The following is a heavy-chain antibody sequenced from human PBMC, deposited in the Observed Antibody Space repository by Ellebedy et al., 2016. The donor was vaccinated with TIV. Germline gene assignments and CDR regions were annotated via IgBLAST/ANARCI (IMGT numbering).Heavy chain of an antibody. V-gene: IGHV3-74*01. CDR1: GFTFGRYR. Sequence: GESLKISXVASGFTFGRYRMHWVRQAPGNKLVWVSRIKSDGSSTTYADSVKGRFTTSRDNARSTLYLQMNSLRGEDTAVYFYSRDRGDYSISGPWGQGTLVTVSS. J-gene: IGHJ5*02. CDR3: SRDRGDYSISGP. D-gene: IGHD4-11*01. CDR2: IKSDGSST.